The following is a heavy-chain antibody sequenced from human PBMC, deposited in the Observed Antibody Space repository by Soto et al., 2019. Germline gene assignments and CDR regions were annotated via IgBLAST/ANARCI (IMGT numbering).Heavy chain of an antibody. CDR2: ISAYNGNT. CDR3: ARGPYYDILTAYYGL. D-gene: IGHD3-9*01. V-gene: IGHV1-18*01. J-gene: IGHJ4*02. Sequence: GASVKVSCKASGYTFTSYGISWVRQAPGQGLEWMGWISAYNGNTNYAQKLQGRVTMTTDTSTSTAYMELRSLRSDDTAVYYCARGPYYDILTAYYGLWGQGTLVTVSS. CDR1: GYTFTSYG.